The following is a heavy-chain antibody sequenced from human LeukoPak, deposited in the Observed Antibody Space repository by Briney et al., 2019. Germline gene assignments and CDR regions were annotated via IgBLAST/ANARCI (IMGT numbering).Heavy chain of an antibody. D-gene: IGHD6-19*01. J-gene: IGHJ4*02. CDR2: ISSSSSYI. CDR3: ARDLGSGWQYYFDY. V-gene: IGHV3-21*01. CDR1: GFTFSSYS. Sequence: GGSLRLSCAASGFTFSSYSMNWVRQAPGKGLEWVSSISSSSSYIHYADSVKGRFTISRDNAKNSLYLQMNSLRAEDTAVYYCARDLGSGWQYYFDYWGQGTLVTVSS.